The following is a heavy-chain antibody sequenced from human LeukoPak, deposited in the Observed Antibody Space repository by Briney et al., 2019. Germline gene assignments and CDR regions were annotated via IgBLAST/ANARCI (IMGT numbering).Heavy chain of an antibody. V-gene: IGHV4-4*07. J-gene: IGHJ4*02. D-gene: IGHD3-10*01. Sequence: PSETLSLTCTVSGGSINSYYWSWIRQSAGKGLEWIGRIYTSGSTPDYSPSLKSRVTMSIDTSKSQFSLKLSSVTAADTAVYYCASFYASGSPFDYWGQGTLVTVSS. CDR2: IYTSGSTP. CDR1: GGSINSYY. CDR3: ASFYASGSPFDY.